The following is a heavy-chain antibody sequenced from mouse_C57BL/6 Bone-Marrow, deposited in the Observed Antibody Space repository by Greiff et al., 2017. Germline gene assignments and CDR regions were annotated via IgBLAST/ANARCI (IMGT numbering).Heavy chain of an antibody. CDR1: GFTFSSYG. J-gene: IGHJ1*03. CDR2: ISSGGSYP. V-gene: IGHV5-6*01. Sequence: EVQGVESGGDLVKPGGSLKLSCAASGFTFSSYGLSWVRQTPDKRLESVATISSGGSYPYYPDSVKGRFTIARDKAKNTLYLQMSSLKSEDTAMYYCARRGHYYGSRNWYFDVWGTGTSVIVSS. D-gene: IGHD1-1*01. CDR3: ARRGHYYGSRNWYFDV.